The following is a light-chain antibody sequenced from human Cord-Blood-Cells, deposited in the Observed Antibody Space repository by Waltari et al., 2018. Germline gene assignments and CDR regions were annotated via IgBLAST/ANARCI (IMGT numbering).Light chain of an antibody. CDR2: GNS. Sequence: HSVLTQPPSVSGAPRQRVTISCTGTSPNIGAGSHVHWYQQLPGTAPKPLIYGNSNRPSGVPDRFSGSKSGTSASLAITGLQAEDEADYYCQSYDSSLSVVFGGGTKLTVL. CDR1: SPNIGAGSH. V-gene: IGLV1-40*01. CDR3: QSYDSSLSVV. J-gene: IGLJ2*01.